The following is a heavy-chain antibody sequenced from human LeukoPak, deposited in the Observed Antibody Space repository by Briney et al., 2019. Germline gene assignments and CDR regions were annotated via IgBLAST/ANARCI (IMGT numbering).Heavy chain of an antibody. CDR1: GFTFSSYG. J-gene: IGHJ4*02. Sequence: GRSPRLSCTASGFTFSSYGMHWVRQAPGKGLEWVSSISSSSSYIYYADSVKGRFTISRDNAKNSLYLQMNSLRAEDTAVYYCAREGPYGDHSRIDYWGQGTLVTVSS. V-gene: IGHV3-21*01. D-gene: IGHD4-17*01. CDR3: AREGPYGDHSRIDY. CDR2: ISSSSSYI.